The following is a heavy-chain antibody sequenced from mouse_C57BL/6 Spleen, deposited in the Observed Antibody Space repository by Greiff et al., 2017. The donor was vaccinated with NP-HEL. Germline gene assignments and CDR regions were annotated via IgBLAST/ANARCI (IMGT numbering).Heavy chain of an antibody. D-gene: IGHD1-1*01. J-gene: IGHJ1*03. CDR3: ANAPHYYDSSYGYFDV. CDR1: GYTFTSYW. Sequence: QVQLQQPGAELVKPGASVKVSCKASGYTFTSYWMHWVKQRPGQGLEWIGRIHPSDSDTNYNQKFKGKATLTVDKSSSTAYMQLSSLTSEDSAVYYCANAPHYYDSSYGYFDVWGTGTTVTVSS. CDR2: IHPSDSDT. V-gene: IGHV1-74*01.